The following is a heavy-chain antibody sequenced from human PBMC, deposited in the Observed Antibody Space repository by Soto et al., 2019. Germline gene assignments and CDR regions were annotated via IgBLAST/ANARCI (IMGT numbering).Heavy chain of an antibody. Sequence: GGSLRLSCAASGFTFSSYAMSWVRQAPGKGLEWVSAISGSGGSTYYADSVKGRFTISRDNSKNRLYLQMNSLRAEDTAVYYCAKDRVVPAAKHDYYYYYMDVWGKGTTVTVSS. D-gene: IGHD2-2*01. J-gene: IGHJ6*03. V-gene: IGHV3-23*01. CDR1: GFTFSSYA. CDR3: AKDRVVPAAKHDYYYYYMDV. CDR2: ISGSGGST.